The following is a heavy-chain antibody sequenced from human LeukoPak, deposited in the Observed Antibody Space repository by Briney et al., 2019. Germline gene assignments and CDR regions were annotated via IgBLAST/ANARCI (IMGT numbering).Heavy chain of an antibody. Sequence: ASVKVSCKASGYTFTGYYMHWVRQAPGQGLEWMGWINPNSGGTNYAQKFQGRVTMTRDTSISTAYMELSRLRSDDTAVYYCAREEVQTYYYDSSGYLVDYWGQGTLVTVSS. CDR3: AREEVQTYYYDSSGYLVDY. J-gene: IGHJ4*02. V-gene: IGHV1-2*02. D-gene: IGHD3-22*01. CDR2: INPNSGGT. CDR1: GYTFTGYY.